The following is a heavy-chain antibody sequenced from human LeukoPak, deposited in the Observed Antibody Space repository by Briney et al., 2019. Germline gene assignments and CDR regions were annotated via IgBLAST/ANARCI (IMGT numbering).Heavy chain of an antibody. Sequence: PGESLKISCKGFGYRFTNYWIGWVRQMPGKGLEWRGIIYPGDSDTRYSPSFQGQVTISADKSINTAYLQWSRLKASDTAMYYCVLAGSGSYYFDYWGQGILVTVSS. J-gene: IGHJ4*02. CDR1: GYRFTNYW. D-gene: IGHD3-10*01. V-gene: IGHV5-51*01. CDR2: IYPGDSDT. CDR3: VLAGSGSYYFDY.